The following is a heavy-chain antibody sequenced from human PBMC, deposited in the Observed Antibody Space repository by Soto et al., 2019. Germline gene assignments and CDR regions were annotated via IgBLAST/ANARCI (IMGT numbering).Heavy chain of an antibody. D-gene: IGHD3-22*01. CDR3: ARVGSSGYPFDY. Sequence: SETLSLTCTVSGGSISSYYWSWIRQPPGKGLEWIGYIYYSGSTNHNPSLKSRVTISVDTSKNQFSLKLSSVTAADTAVYYCARVGSSGYPFDYWGQGTLVTVSS. V-gene: IGHV4-59*01. CDR1: GGSISSYY. J-gene: IGHJ4*02. CDR2: IYYSGST.